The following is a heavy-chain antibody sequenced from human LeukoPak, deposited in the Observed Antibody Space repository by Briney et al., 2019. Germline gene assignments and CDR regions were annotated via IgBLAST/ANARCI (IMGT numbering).Heavy chain of an antibody. CDR1: GYTFTSYG. V-gene: IGHV1-18*01. CDR2: ISDYNGNT. CDR3: AKGSPRIAAAGIRPLDY. J-gene: IGHJ4*02. Sequence: ASVKVSCKASGYTFTSYGISWVRQAPGQGLEWMGWISDYNGNTNYAQKLQGRVTMTTDTSTSTAYMELRSLRSDDTAVYYCAKGSPRIAAAGIRPLDYWGQGTLVTVSS. D-gene: IGHD6-13*01.